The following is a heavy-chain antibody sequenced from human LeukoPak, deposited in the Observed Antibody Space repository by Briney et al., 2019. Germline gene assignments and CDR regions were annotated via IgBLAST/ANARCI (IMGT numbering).Heavy chain of an antibody. D-gene: IGHD1-26*01. CDR2: ISYDGSNK. V-gene: IGHV3-30-3*01. J-gene: IGHJ4*02. Sequence: GGSLRLSCAASGFTFSSYAMHWVRQAPGKGLEWVAVISYDGSNKYYADSVKGRFTISRDNSKNTLYLQMNSLRAEDTAVYYCARGVGARSFVDYWGQGTLVTVSS. CDR1: GFTFSSYA. CDR3: ARGVGARSFVDY.